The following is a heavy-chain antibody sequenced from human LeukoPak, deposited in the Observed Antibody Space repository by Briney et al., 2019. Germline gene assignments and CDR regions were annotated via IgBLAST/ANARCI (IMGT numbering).Heavy chain of an antibody. Sequence: GGSLRLSCAAAGFTFDDYGMSWVRQAPGKGLEWVSGINWNGGSTGYADSVKGRFTISRDNAKNSLYLQMNSLRAEDTALYYCARTHYYDSSGMPGAFDIWGQGTMVTVSS. D-gene: IGHD3-22*01. CDR1: GFTFDDYG. CDR2: INWNGGST. J-gene: IGHJ3*02. CDR3: ARTHYYDSSGMPGAFDI. V-gene: IGHV3-20*04.